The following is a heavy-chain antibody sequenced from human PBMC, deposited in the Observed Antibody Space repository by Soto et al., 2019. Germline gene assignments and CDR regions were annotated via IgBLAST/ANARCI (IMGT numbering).Heavy chain of an antibody. V-gene: IGHV2-5*01. D-gene: IGHD2-2*01. CDR1: GFSLSTSGVG. Sequence: QITLKESGPTLVKPTQTLTLTCTFSGFSLSTSGVGVGWIRQPPEKALEWLALIYWNDDKRYSPSLKSRLTITKDTAKHQVVLTMTNMDPVDTATYYCAHRHPPADGFDPWGQGTLVTVSS. CDR2: IYWNDDK. CDR3: AHRHPPADGFDP. J-gene: IGHJ5*02.